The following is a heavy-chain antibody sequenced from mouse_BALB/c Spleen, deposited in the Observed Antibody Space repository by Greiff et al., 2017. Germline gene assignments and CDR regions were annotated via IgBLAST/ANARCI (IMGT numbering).Heavy chain of an antibody. CDR2: ISCYNGAT. CDR1: GYSFTGYY. V-gene: IGHV1S34*01. Sequence: LVKTGASVKISCKASGYSFTGYYMHWVKQSHGKSLEWIGYISCYNGATSYNQKFKGKATFTVDTSSSTAYMQFNSLTSEDSAVYYCARYYSYYGSSYAMDYWGQGTSVTVSS. J-gene: IGHJ4*01. CDR3: ARYYSYYGSSYAMDY. D-gene: IGHD1-1*01.